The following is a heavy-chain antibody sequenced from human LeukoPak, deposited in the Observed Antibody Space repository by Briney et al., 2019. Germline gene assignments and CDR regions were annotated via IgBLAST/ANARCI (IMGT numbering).Heavy chain of an antibody. D-gene: IGHD3-3*01. CDR1: GGSISSGGYY. CDR2: IYYSGST. Sequence: SETLSLTCTVSGGSISSGGYYWSWIRQHPGKGLEWLGYIYYSGSTYYNTFRKSGVTISVDTPKNQFILKLSSVTAAATAVYYCARLCRSGMRATIFCFDYWGQGTLVTVSS. V-gene: IGHV4-31*03. J-gene: IGHJ4*02. CDR3: ARLCRSGMRATIFCFDY.